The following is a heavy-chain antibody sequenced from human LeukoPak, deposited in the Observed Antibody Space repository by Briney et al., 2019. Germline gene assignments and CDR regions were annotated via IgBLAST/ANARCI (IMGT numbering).Heavy chain of an antibody. J-gene: IGHJ6*02. Sequence: ASVKVSCKASGYTFTSYAMHWVRQAPGQRLEWMGWINAGNGNTKYSQKFQGRVTITRDTSASTAYMELGSLRSEDTAVYYCARVGDGTDYYYYGMDVWGQGTTVTVSS. V-gene: IGHV1-3*01. CDR2: INAGNGNT. D-gene: IGHD2-21*02. CDR1: GYTFTSYA. CDR3: ARVGDGTDYYYYGMDV.